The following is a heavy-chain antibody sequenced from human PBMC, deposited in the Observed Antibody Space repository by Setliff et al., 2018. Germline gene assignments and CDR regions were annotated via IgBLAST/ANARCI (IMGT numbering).Heavy chain of an antibody. J-gene: IGHJ4*02. CDR3: ARGTPSRYYYDSSGYYYIDY. CDR1: GGTFSSYA. CDR2: IIPMFGT. V-gene: IGHV1-69*13. Sequence: ASVKVSCKASGGTFSSYAISWVRQAPGQGLEWMGGIIPMFGTNYAQKFQGRVTITADESTSTAYMELSSLRSEDTAVYYCARGTPSRYYYDSSGYYYIDYWGQGTLVTVSS. D-gene: IGHD3-22*01.